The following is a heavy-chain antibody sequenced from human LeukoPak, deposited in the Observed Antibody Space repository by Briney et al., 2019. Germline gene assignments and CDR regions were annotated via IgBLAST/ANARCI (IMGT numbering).Heavy chain of an antibody. D-gene: IGHD6-13*01. CDR3: AKSSSWSAGFNWFDP. Sequence: GGSLRLSCAASGFTFSSYAMSWVRQARGKWLEWVSAISGSGGSTYYADSVKGRFTISRDNSKNTLYLQMNSLRAEDTAVYYCAKSSSWSAGFNWFDPWGQGTLVTVSS. CDR1: GFTFSSYA. V-gene: IGHV3-23*01. J-gene: IGHJ5*02. CDR2: ISGSGGST.